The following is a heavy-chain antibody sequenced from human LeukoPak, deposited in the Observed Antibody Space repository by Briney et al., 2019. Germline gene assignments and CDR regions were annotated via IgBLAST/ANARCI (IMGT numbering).Heavy chain of an antibody. J-gene: IGHJ5*02. CDR1: GFTFTTSA. D-gene: IGHD2-2*01. CDR2: IVVGSGYT. V-gene: IGHV1-58*01. Sequence: SVKVSCKASGFTFTTSAVHWVRQARGQRLEWIGWIVVGSGYTNFARSFQERVTFTRDMSTGTAYMELSSLRSEDTAVYYCAADLLPTDPYNWFDPWGQGSLVTVSS. CDR3: AADLLPTDPYNWFDP.